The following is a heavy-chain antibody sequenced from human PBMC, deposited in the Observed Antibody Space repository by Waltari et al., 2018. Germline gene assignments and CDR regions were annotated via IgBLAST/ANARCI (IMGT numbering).Heavy chain of an antibody. CDR1: GGSVPSASYD. CDR3: ARGSWSGPFDF. CDR2: TYYSGTT. D-gene: IGHD2-8*01. J-gene: IGHJ4*02. V-gene: IGHV4-61*01. Sequence: QVQLQESGPGLVKPSETLSLTCTGSGGSVPSASYDLTWIRQPPGRGLEWIGYTYYSGTTNYNPSLKSRLTISVDTSKSQFSLRLSSVTAADTAVYYCARGSWSGPFDFWGQGTLVTVSS.